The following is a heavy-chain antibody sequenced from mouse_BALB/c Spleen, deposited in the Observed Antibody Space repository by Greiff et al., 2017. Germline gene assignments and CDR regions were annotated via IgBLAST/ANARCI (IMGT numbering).Heavy chain of an antibody. CDR3: ARRTTGWYFDV. Sequence: EVQVVESGGGLVKPGGSLKLSCAASGFAFSSYDMSWVRQTPEKRLEWVAYISSGGGSTYYPDTVKGRFTISRDNAKNTLYLQMSSLKSEDTAMYYCARRTTGWYFDVWGAGTTVTVSS. CDR2: ISSGGGST. D-gene: IGHD1-1*01. V-gene: IGHV5-12-1*01. CDR1: GFAFSSYD. J-gene: IGHJ1*01.